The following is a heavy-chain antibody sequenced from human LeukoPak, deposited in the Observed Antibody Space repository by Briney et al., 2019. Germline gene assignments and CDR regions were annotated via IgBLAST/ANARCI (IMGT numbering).Heavy chain of an antibody. V-gene: IGHV3-30*04. CDR1: GSTFSNYA. D-gene: IGHD3-3*01. CDR2: ISYDGSNK. CDR3: AKLEGAGYDFWSGYYTQSSYYYYYMDV. J-gene: IGHJ6*03. Sequence: GGSLRLSCAASGSTFSNYAMHWVRQAPGKGLEWVAVISYDGSNKYYADSVKGRFTISRDNSKNTLYLQMNSLGAEDTAVYYCAKLEGAGYDFWSGYYTQSSYYYYYMDVWGKGTTVTVSS.